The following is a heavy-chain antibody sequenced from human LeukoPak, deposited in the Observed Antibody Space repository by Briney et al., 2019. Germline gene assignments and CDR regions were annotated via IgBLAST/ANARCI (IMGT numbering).Heavy chain of an antibody. CDR3: AREVGGDYGDY. J-gene: IGHJ4*02. Sequence: SETLSLTCTVSGGSISSTNYYWSWIRQPAGKGLEWIGRIYTSGSTSYNLSLKSRVTISVDTSKNQFSLNLSSVTAADTAVYYCAREVGGDYGDYWGQGTLVTVSS. D-gene: IGHD4-17*01. CDR1: GGSISSTNYY. V-gene: IGHV4-61*02. CDR2: IYTSGST.